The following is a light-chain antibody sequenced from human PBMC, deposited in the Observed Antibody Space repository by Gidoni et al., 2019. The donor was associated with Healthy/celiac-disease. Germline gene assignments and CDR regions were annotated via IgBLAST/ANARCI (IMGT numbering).Light chain of an antibody. CDR3: QQRYSTLLFT. J-gene: IGKJ3*01. Sequence: DIQMTQSPSSLSASVGDRVTLTCRASQSISSYLNWYQQKPGQAPKRLIYAASSLKGGVPSRCSGSGSGTDFTLTISSMQPEDFATYYCQQRYSTLLFTFGPGTKVDIK. CDR1: QSISSY. CDR2: AAS. V-gene: IGKV1-39*01.